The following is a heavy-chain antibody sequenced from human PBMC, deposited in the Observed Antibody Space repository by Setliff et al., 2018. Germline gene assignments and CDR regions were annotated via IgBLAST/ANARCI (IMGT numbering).Heavy chain of an antibody. CDR1: GFTFSSYA. D-gene: IGHD3-3*01. Sequence: PGWSLRLSCAASGFTFSSYAMSWVRQAPGKGLEWVSAISGSGVSTYYADSVKGRFTISRDNSKNTLYLQMNSLRAEDTAVYYCAKVNNRFWSGYYPYYYGMDVWGQGTTVTVSS. CDR2: ISGSGVST. V-gene: IGHV3-23*01. CDR3: AKVNNRFWSGYYPYYYGMDV. J-gene: IGHJ6*02.